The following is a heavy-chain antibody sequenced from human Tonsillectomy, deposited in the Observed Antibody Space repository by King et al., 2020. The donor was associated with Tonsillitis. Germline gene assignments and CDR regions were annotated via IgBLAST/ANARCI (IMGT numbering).Heavy chain of an antibody. Sequence: TLKESGPTLVKPTQTLTLTCTFSGFSLSTSGVGVGWIRQPPGKALEWLAVIYWNDEKHYSPSLKNRLTITKDTSKNQVVHTMTDMDPVYTGTYYCAFIISSAGLHYCGRDVWAQGPTDTVSS. CDR2: IYWNDEK. D-gene: IGHD6-13*01. CDR3: AFIISSAGLHYCGRDV. V-gene: IGHV2-5*01. J-gene: IGHJ6*02. CDR1: GFSLSTSGVG.